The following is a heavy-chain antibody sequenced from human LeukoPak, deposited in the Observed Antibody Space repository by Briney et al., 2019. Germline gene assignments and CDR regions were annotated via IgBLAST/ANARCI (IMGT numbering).Heavy chain of an antibody. Sequence: GGSLRLSCAASGFDFYRYALHWVRQAPGKGLEWVAGISYDGNKKFYADSVKGRFTISRDNSKNTLYLQMNSLRAEDTAVYYCAKDYSSSPLPAQFDYWGQGTLVTVS. CDR1: GFDFYRYA. CDR2: ISYDGNKK. V-gene: IGHV3-30-3*01. J-gene: IGHJ4*02. D-gene: IGHD6-13*01. CDR3: AKDYSSSPLPAQFDY.